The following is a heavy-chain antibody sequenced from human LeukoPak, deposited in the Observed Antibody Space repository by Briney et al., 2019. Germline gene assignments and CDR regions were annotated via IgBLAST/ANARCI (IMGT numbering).Heavy chain of an antibody. CDR3: GRFGYEAAVDL. CDR1: GFTFSNYW. V-gene: IGHV3-7*01. J-gene: IGHJ4*02. D-gene: IGHD6-13*01. Sequence: GGSLRLSRAASGFTFSNYWMMWVRQAPGQGPEFLANIKPTGSETYYVDPVKGRFTISRDNAKNLLFLQMNSLRGEDTAVYYCGRFGYEAAVDLWGRGTLVTVSS. CDR2: IKPTGSET.